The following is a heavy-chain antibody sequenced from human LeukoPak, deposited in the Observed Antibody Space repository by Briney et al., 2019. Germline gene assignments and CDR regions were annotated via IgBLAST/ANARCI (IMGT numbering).Heavy chain of an antibody. CDR3: ARDRGHSGYDLYDY. Sequence: GGSLRLSCAASGLSLWKYWMGWVRHAPGKGLEWVANIKHDGSEIYYVASVEGRFTISRDTAKDSLYLQMNSLRVEDTAIYYCARDRGHSGYDLYDYWGQGTLVTVSS. V-gene: IGHV3-7*01. J-gene: IGHJ4*02. CDR2: IKHDGSEI. D-gene: IGHD5-12*01. CDR1: GLSLWKYW.